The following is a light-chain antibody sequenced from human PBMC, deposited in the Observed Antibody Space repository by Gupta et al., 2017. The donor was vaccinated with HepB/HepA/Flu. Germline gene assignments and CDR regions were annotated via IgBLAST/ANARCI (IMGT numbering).Light chain of an antibody. CDR3: CSHAGSILYVV. CDR1: RSDIGTSNL. V-gene: IGLV2-23*02. Sequence: QSALTQPASVSGSPGQSITISCTGTRSDIGTSNLVSWYQQHPGKAPRLLIYEVSTLPSGIFYLFSGSTSGNTASLTISGLQAEDDADYYCCSHAGSILYVVFGGGTKLPVL. CDR2: EVS. J-gene: IGLJ2*01.